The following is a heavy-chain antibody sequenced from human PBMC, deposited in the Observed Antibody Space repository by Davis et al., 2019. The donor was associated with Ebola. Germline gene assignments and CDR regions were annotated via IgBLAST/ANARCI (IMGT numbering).Heavy chain of an antibody. V-gene: IGHV3-23*01. J-gene: IGHJ4*02. CDR2: ISGSGGNT. CDR3: AKVGSGSYYNVMFYSDY. D-gene: IGHD3-10*01. Sequence: GGSLRLSCAASGFTFSNYAMNWVRQAPGKGLEWVSAISGSGGNTYYADSVKGRFTISRDNSKNTLYLQMNSLRAEDTAVYYCAKVGSGSYYNVMFYSDYWGQGTLVTVSS. CDR1: GFTFSNYA.